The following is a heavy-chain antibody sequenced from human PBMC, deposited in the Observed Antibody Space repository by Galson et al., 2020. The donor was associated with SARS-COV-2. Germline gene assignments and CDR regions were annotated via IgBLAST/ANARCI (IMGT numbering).Heavy chain of an antibody. D-gene: IGHD4-17*01. J-gene: IGHJ6*02. CDR2: IIPVFGTA. CDR3: ARDFGDFPYGMDV. CDR1: GGIFRTST. V-gene: IGHV1-69*13. Sequence: SVKVSCKASGGIFRTSTINWVRQAPGQGLEWMGGIIPVFGTANHAQKFRDRLTMTADESASTAYMELSSLTSDDTAVYYCARDFGDFPYGMDVWGQGTTVTVS.